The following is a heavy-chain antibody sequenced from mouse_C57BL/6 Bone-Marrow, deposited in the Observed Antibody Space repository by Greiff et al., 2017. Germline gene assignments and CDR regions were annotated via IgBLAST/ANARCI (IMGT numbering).Heavy chain of an antibody. D-gene: IGHD2-5*01. V-gene: IGHV14-4*01. CDR3: TVYSNWGY. J-gene: IGHJ2*01. Sequence: VQLQQSGAELVRPGASVKLSCTASGFNIKDDYMHWVKQRPEQGLEWIGWFNPENGDTEYASKFQGKATITADTSSNTAYLQLSSLTSEDTAVYYCTVYSNWGYWGQGTTLTVSS. CDR2: FNPENGDT. CDR1: GFNIKDDY.